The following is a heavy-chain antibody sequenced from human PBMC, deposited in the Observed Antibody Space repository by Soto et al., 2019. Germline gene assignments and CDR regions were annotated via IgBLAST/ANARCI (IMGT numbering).Heavy chain of an antibody. Sequence: SETLSLTCAVYGGSFSGDYWSWIRQPPGKGLEWIGEINHSGSTNYNPSLKSRVTISVDTSKNQFSLKLSSVTAADTAVYYCAGEWLPYYFDYWGQGTLVTVSS. V-gene: IGHV4-34*01. D-gene: IGHD3-3*01. CDR1: GGSFSGDY. J-gene: IGHJ4*02. CDR2: INHSGST. CDR3: AGEWLPYYFDY.